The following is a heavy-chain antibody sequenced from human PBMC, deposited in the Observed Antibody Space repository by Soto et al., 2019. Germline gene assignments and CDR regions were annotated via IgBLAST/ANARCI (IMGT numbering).Heavy chain of an antibody. CDR1: GFTFSSYG. CDR2: ISYDGSNK. V-gene: IGHV3-30*03. CDR3: ALDPGCGGDCPKN. D-gene: IGHD2-21*02. J-gene: IGHJ4*02. Sequence: QVQLVESGGGVVQPGRSLRLSCAASGFTFSSYGMHWVRQAPGKGLEWVAVISYDGSNKYYADSVKGRFTISRDNSKNTLYLQMNSLRAEDTAVYYCALDPGCGGDCPKNWGQGTLVTVSS.